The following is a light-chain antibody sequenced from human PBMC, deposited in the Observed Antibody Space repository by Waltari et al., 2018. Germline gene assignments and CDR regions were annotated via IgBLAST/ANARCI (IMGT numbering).Light chain of an antibody. CDR1: QGVGNS. J-gene: IGKJ5*01. V-gene: IGKV1-9*01. CDR3: HQVNSHPQT. Sequence: DIQLTQSPSFLSAFVGARVTITCRASQGVGNSLAWYQQKPGQAPNLLIYSASTLQTGVPSRFRGSGSGTEFTLTVTSLEPEDFATYYCHQVNSHPQTFGQGTRLEIK. CDR2: SAS.